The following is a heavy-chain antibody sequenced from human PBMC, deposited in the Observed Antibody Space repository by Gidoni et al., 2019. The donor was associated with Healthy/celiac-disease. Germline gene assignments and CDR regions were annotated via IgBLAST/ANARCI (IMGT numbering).Heavy chain of an antibody. CDR3: ARDDGGSYYMGNY. CDR1: GGPFSSYA. Sequence: QVQLVQSGAAVTKPGSSVKVSCKASGGPFSSYAISWVRQAPGQGLEWMGGIIPIFGTANYAQKFQGRVTITADESTSTAYMELSSLRSEDTAVYYCARDDGGSYYMGNYWGQGTLVTVSS. J-gene: IGHJ4*02. CDR2: IIPIFGTA. D-gene: IGHD1-26*01. V-gene: IGHV1-69*01.